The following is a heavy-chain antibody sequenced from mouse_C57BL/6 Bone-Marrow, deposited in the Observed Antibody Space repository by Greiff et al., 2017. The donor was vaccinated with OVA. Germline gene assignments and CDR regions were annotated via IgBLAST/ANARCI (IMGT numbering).Heavy chain of an antibody. CDR3: AGAILIWECSCDDMED. CDR1: GYTFTDYS. Sequence: QVQLQQSGPELVKPGASVKISCKASGYTFTDYSINWVQQRPGKGLEWIGRIYPGGGNTKYNEKFKGKATLTVAKSSSTAYMQLRSLTSEDSAVYFCAGAILIWECSCDDMEDWGQGTSVTVS. D-gene: IGHD1-1*02. J-gene: IGHJ4*01. CDR2: IYPGGGNT. V-gene: IGHV1-84*01.